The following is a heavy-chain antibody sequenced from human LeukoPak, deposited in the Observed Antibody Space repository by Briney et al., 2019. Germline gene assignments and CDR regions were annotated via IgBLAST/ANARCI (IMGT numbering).Heavy chain of an antibody. CDR2: IYYSGST. CDR3: ARGVYFDP. Sequence: SETLSLTCTVPGGSMSPYHWGWIRQPPGKGLERTGYIYYSGSTNYNPSLKSRVTISVDTSKNQFSLKLSSVTAADTAVYYCARGVYFDPWGQGTLVTVSS. J-gene: IGHJ5*02. V-gene: IGHV4-59*01. CDR1: GGSMSPYH. D-gene: IGHD6-13*01.